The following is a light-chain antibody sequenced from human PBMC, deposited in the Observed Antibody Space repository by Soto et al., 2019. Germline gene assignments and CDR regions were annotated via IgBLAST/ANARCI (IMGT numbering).Light chain of an antibody. V-gene: IGLV2-11*01. CDR1: SGDVGGYNY. J-gene: IGLJ2*01. CDR3: CSYAGSYTFVV. Sequence: QAVLTQPRSVSGSPGQSVTISCTGTSGDVGGYNYVSWYQQHPGKAPKLMIYDVSKRPSGVPDRFSGSKSGNTASLTISGLQAEDEADYYCCSYAGSYTFVVFGGGTKVTVL. CDR2: DVS.